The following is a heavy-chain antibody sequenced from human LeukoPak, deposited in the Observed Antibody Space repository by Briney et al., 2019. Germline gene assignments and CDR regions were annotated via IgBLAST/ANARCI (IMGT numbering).Heavy chain of an antibody. CDR1: GYTFTGYY. V-gene: IGHV1-2*02. CDR2: INPNSGGT. J-gene: IGHJ4*02. D-gene: IGHD5-18*01. Sequence: ASVKVSCKASGYTFTGYYMHWVRQAPGQGLAWMGWINPNSGGTNYAQKFQGRVTMTRDTSISTAYMELSRLRSDDTAVYYCARAWGYSYGPHFDYWGQGTLVTVSS. CDR3: ARAWGYSYGPHFDY.